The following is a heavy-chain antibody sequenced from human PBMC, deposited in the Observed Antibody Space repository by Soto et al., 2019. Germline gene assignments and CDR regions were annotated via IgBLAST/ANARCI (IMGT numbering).Heavy chain of an antibody. V-gene: IGHV3-23*05. CDR3: TTRPMGAGDCWFFED. D-gene: IGHD2-21*02. J-gene: IGHJ4*02. CDR2: IDDANSA. CDR1: GFNFRTYA. Sequence: EVRLLESGGGSEQPGGSLRLSCAASGFNFRTYAMYWVRQSPGTGLEWVSAIDDANSAYYADSVKGRFIISRDNSRKTLYLQMDGLRVEDTAIYFCTTRPMGAGDCWFFEDWGQGILVTVSS.